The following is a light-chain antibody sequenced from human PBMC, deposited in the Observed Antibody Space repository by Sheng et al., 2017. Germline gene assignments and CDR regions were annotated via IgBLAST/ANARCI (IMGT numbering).Light chain of an antibody. V-gene: IGKV1-5*03. Sequence: DIQMTQSPSSLSASVGDRVTITCRASRSISGWLAWYQQKPGKAPKVLIYQASTLESGVPSRFSGSGSGTEFTLTISSLQPNDFATYYCQQYNSYPLTFGGGTKVEIE. CDR1: RSISGW. J-gene: IGKJ4*01. CDR3: QQYNSYPLT. CDR2: QAS.